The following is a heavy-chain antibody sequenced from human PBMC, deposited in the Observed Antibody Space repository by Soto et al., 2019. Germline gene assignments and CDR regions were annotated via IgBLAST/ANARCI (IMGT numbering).Heavy chain of an antibody. D-gene: IGHD5-18*01. CDR2: TYYMTKWYN. CDR3: ARERGYSYAEIDY. Sequence: QTLSLTCAISGNSVSSNSAAWNWIRQSPSRGLEWLGRTYYMTKWYNDYAVSVKSRITINPDTSKNQFSLQLNSVTPEDTAVYFCARERGYSYAEIDYWGQGTLVTVSS. V-gene: IGHV6-1*01. J-gene: IGHJ4*02. CDR1: GNSVSSNSAA.